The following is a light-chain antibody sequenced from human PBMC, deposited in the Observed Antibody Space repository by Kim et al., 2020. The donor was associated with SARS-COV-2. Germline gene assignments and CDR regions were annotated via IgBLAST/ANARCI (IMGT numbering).Light chain of an antibody. CDR3: KSRDSSGNQRG. J-gene: IGLJ3*02. CDR2: GKN. Sequence: SSELTQDPAVSVALGQTVRITCQGDSLRSYFATWYQQKPGQAPLLGIYGKNNRPSGIPDRFSGSRSGNTASLTITGGQAEDEAEHYCKSRDSSGNQRGFG. CDR1: SLRSYF. V-gene: IGLV3-19*01.